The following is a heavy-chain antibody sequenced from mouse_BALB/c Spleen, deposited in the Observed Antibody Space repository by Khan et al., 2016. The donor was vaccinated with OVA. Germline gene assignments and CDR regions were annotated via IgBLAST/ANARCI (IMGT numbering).Heavy chain of an antibody. V-gene: IGHV1-62-2*01. Sequence: QVQLKQSGAELVKPGASVKLSCKASGYTFTEYIIHWLKQRSGQGLEWIGWFYPGSGSIKFNEKFKDKATLTADKSSSTVYMELSRLTSEDSAVYFCARLEDENDGYYDYAMDYWGQGTSVTVSS. CDR1: GYTFTEYI. D-gene: IGHD2-3*01. J-gene: IGHJ4*01. CDR2: FYPGSGSI. CDR3: ARLEDENDGYYDYAMDY.